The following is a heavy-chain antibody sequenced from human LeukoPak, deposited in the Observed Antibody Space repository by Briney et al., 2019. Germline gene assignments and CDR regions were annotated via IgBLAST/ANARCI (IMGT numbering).Heavy chain of an antibody. CDR3: ARLKEGIDY. Sequence: SETLSLTCAVSGGSISGSSYVWGWIRQPPGKGVGWIGSIYYSRNTYYNPSLKSRVTISVDTYKNQFSLKLSSVTAADTAVYYCARLKEGIDYWGQGTLVTVSS. CDR2: IYYSRNT. V-gene: IGHV4-39*01. CDR1: GGSISGSSYV. D-gene: IGHD3-10*01. J-gene: IGHJ4*02.